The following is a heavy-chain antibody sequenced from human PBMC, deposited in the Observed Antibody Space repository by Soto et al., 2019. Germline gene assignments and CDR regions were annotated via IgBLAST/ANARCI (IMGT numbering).Heavy chain of an antibody. D-gene: IGHD3-10*01. V-gene: IGHV1-8*01. CDR3: ARGRVTMVRGRSYYFDY. Sequence: HVQLVQSGAEVKKPGASVKVSCKASAYTFTSYDINWVRQATGQGLEWMGWMNPNSGNTGYAQKFQGRVTMTRNTSISTAYMELSSLRSEDTAVYYCARGRVTMVRGRSYYFDYWGQGTLVTVS. CDR1: AYTFTSYD. J-gene: IGHJ4*02. CDR2: MNPNSGNT.